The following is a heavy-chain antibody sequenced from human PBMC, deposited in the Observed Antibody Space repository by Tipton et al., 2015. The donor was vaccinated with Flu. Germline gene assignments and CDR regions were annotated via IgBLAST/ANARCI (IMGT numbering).Heavy chain of an antibody. V-gene: IGHV3-53*01. J-gene: IGHJ6*02. D-gene: IGHD2-2*01. CDR1: GFTVTSSY. Sequence: SLRLSCAASGFTVTSSYMSWVRQAPGKGLEWVSVIYGGGTTDYADSVKGRFTISRDKSKNALYLQMSSLRAEDTAVYYCARGPQVPVWPYYYGMDVWGQATAVTASS. CDR2: IYGGGTT. CDR3: ARGPQVPVWPYYYGMDV.